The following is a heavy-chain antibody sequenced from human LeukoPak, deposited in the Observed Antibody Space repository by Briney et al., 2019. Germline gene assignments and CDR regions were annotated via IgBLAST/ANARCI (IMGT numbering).Heavy chain of an antibody. D-gene: IGHD5-12*01. CDR3: ARGRKRLRLDAFDI. Sequence: GASVKVSRKASGGTFSSYAISWVRQAPGQGLEWMRGIIPIFGTANYAQKFQGRVTITADESTSTAYMELSSLRSEDTAVYYCARGRKRLRLDAFDIWGQGTMVTVSS. J-gene: IGHJ3*02. CDR2: IIPIFGTA. V-gene: IGHV1-69*13. CDR1: GGTFSSYA.